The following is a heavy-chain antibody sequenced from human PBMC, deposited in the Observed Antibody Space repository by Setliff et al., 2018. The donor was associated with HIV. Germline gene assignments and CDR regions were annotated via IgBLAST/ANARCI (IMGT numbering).Heavy chain of an antibody. D-gene: IGHD6-6*01. CDR3: ARASYSSSSYDYYIDV. V-gene: IGHV4-38-2*01. CDR2: IHYTGST. Sequence: PSETLSLTCAVSNCSITSAYHWGWIRQPPGKGLQWIGSIHYTGSTYYNPSLKSRLIMSVDTSKNQFSLKLTSVTAADTAVYFCARASYSSSSYDYYIDVWGKGTTVTVSS. J-gene: IGHJ6*03. CDR1: NCSITSAYH.